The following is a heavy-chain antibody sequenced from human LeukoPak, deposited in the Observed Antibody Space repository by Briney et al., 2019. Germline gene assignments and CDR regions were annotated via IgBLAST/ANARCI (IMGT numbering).Heavy chain of an antibody. CDR1: GFTVSSNY. CDR2: IYSGGST. D-gene: IGHD1-26*01. Sequence: GGSLRLSCAASGFTVSSNYMSWVRQAPGKGLEWVSVIYSGGSTYYADSVKGRFTISRDNSKNTLYLQMNSLRAEDTAVYYCARELIVGAYYYYYGMDVWGQGTTVTVSS. V-gene: IGHV3-53*01. J-gene: IGHJ6*02. CDR3: ARELIVGAYYYYYGMDV.